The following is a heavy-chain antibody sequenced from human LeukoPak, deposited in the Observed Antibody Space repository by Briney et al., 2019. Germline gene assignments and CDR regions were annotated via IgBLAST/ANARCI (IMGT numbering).Heavy chain of an antibody. CDR2: ISGGSGST. Sequence: GGSLRLSCAASGFTFSSYAMSWVRQAPGKGLAWVSTISGGSGSTYCTDSVKGRFTISRDNSKNTLYLQMNSLRDEDTAVYYCAKHRFESGGYHSTDWGQGTLVTVSS. D-gene: IGHD3-22*01. CDR1: GFTFSSYA. CDR3: AKHRFESGGYHSTD. J-gene: IGHJ4*02. V-gene: IGHV3-23*01.